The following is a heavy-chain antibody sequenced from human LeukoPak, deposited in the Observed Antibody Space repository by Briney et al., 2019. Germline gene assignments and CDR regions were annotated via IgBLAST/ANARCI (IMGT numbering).Heavy chain of an antibody. D-gene: IGHD5-24*01. CDR2: IKQDGSKK. J-gene: IGHJ4*02. CDR1: GFPFSSYW. V-gene: IGHV3-7*04. CDR3: TRVGYIDEGIDY. Sequence: GGSLRLSCVASGFPFSSYWMTWVRQAPGKGLEWVANIKQDGSKKSYVDSVKGRFIISRDNAKNSLYLQMNSLRAEDTAIYYCTRVGYIDEGIDYWGQGTLVTVSS.